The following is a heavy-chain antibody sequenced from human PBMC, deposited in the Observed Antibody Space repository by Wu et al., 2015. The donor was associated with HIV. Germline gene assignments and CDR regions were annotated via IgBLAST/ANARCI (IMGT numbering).Heavy chain of an antibody. Sequence: QVQLLQSGTEVKKFGTSVTLSCKASGYTFTNYYIHWVRQVPGQGLEWVGMTNPSGGNTRFAQRLWGRVTMTRDRSTSTVNINLSNLKYEDTAVYYCARELYGAVSGLSMDVWGRGTTVIVSA. V-gene: IGHV1-46*01. CDR2: TNPSGGNT. J-gene: IGHJ6*04. CDR3: ARELYGAVSGLSMDV. D-gene: IGHD3-16*01. CDR1: GYTFTNYY.